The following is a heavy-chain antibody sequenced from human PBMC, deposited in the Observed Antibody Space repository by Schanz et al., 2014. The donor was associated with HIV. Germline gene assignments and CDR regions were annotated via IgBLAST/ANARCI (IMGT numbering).Heavy chain of an antibody. J-gene: IGHJ6*02. D-gene: IGHD2-15*01. V-gene: IGHV4-39*01. CDR2: IYSGGST. CDR3: GRYDSPVVDV. CDR1: GGSISSDSYY. Sequence: QLQLQESGPGLVKPSETLSLSCSVSGGSISSDSYYWAWIRQPPGKGLEWIGSIYSGGSTDYNPSLKSRVTISVDTSKNQFSLNLSSVTAGDTAVYYCGRYDSPVVDVWGQGTTVIVSS.